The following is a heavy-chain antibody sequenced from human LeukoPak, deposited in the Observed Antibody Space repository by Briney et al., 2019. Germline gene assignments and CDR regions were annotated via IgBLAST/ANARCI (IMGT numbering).Heavy chain of an antibody. CDR2: ISYDGSNE. D-gene: IGHD2-2*01. CDR3: AKDGFCSSTSCYPNHFDS. CDR1: GFTFSSYG. V-gene: IGHV3-30*18. Sequence: PGRSLRLSCAASGFTFSSYGIHWVRQAPGKGLEWVAVISYDGSNEYYADSVKGRFTISRDNSKNTLYLQMNSLRTEDTAVYYCAKDGFCSSTSCYPNHFDSWGQGTLVTVSS. J-gene: IGHJ4*02.